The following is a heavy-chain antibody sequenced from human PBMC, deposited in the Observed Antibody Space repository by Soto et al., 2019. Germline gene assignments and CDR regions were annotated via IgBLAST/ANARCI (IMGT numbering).Heavy chain of an antibody. D-gene: IGHD1-1*01. Sequence: QPGGSLRLSCAASGFTFSSYAMHWVRQAPGKGLEWVAVISYDGSNKYYADSVKGRFTISRDNSKNTLYLQMNSLRAEDTAVYYCARVENWNGRYYYYGMDVWGQGTTVTVSS. CDR1: GFTFSSYA. V-gene: IGHV3-30-3*01. J-gene: IGHJ6*02. CDR2: ISYDGSNK. CDR3: ARVENWNGRYYYYGMDV.